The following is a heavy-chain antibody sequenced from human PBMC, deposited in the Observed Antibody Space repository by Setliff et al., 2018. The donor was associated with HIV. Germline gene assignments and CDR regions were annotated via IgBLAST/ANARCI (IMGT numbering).Heavy chain of an antibody. D-gene: IGHD2-15*01. J-gene: IGHJ6*03. CDR3: ARDATRGGDMDV. V-gene: IGHV3-7*01. Sequence: GGSLRLSCAASGFSFSSYWMSWVRQAPGKGLEWVANIKQDGSEKYYVDSVRGRFTISRDNAKNSLYLQMNSLGAEDTAVYYCARDATRGGDMDVWAKGTTVTVSS. CDR2: IKQDGSEK. CDR1: GFSFSSYW.